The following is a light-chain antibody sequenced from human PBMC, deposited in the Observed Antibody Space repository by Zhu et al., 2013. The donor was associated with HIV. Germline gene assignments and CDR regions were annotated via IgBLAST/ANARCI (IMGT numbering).Light chain of an antibody. V-gene: IGKV3D-20*02. CDR2: DAS. CDR3: QQRSYWPPT. J-gene: IGKJ4*01. CDR1: QSVSSNY. Sequence: EIVVTQSPGTLSLSPGERATLSCRASQSVSSNYFAWYQQKPGQAPRLVIYDASRRATGVPDKFSGSGSGTDFTLTISSLDPEDSAVYYCQQRSYWPPTFGGGPRWRSN.